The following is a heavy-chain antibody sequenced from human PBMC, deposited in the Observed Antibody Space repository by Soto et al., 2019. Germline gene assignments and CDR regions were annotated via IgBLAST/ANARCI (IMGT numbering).Heavy chain of an antibody. V-gene: IGHV3-73*02. CDR1: GFTFSGSA. D-gene: IGHD4-17*01. J-gene: IGHJ4*02. Sequence: EVQLVESGGGLVQPGGSLKLSCAASGFTFSGSAMHWVRQASGKGLAWVGRINSKANSYTTAYAAAVKGRFTISRDDSKNTAYLQMNSLKTEDTAVYYCTRLTTVTNFDYCGQGALVTVSS. CDR3: TRLTTVTNFDY. CDR2: INSKANSYTT.